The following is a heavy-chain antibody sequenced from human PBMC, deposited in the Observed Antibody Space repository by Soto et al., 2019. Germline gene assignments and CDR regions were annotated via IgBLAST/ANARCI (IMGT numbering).Heavy chain of an antibody. J-gene: IGHJ3*02. V-gene: IGHV3-30-3*01. D-gene: IGHD1-1*01. CDR1: GFTFSSYA. Sequence: PGGSLILSCAASGFTFSSYAMHWVRQAPGKGLEWVAVISYDGSNKYYADSVKGRFTISRDNSKNTLYLQMNSLRAEDTAVYYCARDRTKAVQLERLWPGTFDIWGQGTMVTVSS. CDR2: ISYDGSNK. CDR3: ARDRTKAVQLERLWPGTFDI.